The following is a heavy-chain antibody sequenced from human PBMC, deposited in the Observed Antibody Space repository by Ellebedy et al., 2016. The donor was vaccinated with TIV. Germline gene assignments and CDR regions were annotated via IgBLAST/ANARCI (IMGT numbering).Heavy chain of an antibody. V-gene: IGHV3-74*01. D-gene: IGHD6-13*01. J-gene: IGHJ4*02. Sequence: GESLKISCAASGFTFSSYWMHWVRQAPGKGLVWVSRINSDGSSTSYADSVKGRFTISRDNAKNTLYLQMNSLRAEDTAVYYCARVKGLEAAAGYYFDYWGQGTLVTVSS. CDR2: INSDGSST. CDR1: GFTFSSYW. CDR3: ARVKGLEAAAGYYFDY.